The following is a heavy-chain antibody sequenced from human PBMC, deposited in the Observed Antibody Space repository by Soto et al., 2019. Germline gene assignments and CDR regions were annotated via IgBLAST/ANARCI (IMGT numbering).Heavy chain of an antibody. CDR2: ISSNGGST. Sequence: GGSLRLSCAASGFTFSSYAMHWVRQAPGKGLEYVSAISSNGGSTYYANSVKGRFTISRDNSKNTLYLQMGSLRAEDMAVYYCARGQNYDFWSGYPGYDYYMDVWGKGTTVTVSS. D-gene: IGHD3-3*01. J-gene: IGHJ6*03. CDR3: ARGQNYDFWSGYPGYDYYMDV. V-gene: IGHV3-64*01. CDR1: GFTFSSYA.